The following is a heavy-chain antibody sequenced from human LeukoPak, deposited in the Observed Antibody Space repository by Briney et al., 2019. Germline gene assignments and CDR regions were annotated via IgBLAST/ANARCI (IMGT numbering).Heavy chain of an antibody. CDR2: IYPGDSDT. D-gene: IGHD3-16*01. CDR1: GYRFTSYW. CDR3: ATLDPGDGHWYFDL. V-gene: IGHV5-51*01. J-gene: IGHJ2*01. Sequence: GESLKISCKDSGYRFTSYWIGWVRQMPGKGLEWMGIIYPGDSDTRYSPSFQGQVTISADKSISTAYLQWSSLKASDTAMYYCATLDPGDGHWYFDLWGRGTLSLSPQ.